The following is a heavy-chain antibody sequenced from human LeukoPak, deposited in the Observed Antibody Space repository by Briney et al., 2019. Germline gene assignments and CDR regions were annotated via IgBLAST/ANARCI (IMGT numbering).Heavy chain of an antibody. CDR2: ISHSGSSI. CDR3: AMARDY. J-gene: IGHJ4*02. V-gene: IGHV3-23*01. CDR1: GFTFSNYL. Sequence: PGGSLRLSCVASGFTFSNYLMNWVRQAPGKGLEWVSGISHSGSSIYYADSVKGRFTISRDNSKNTLYLQMDRLRVEDTAVYYCAMARDYWGQGTLVTVSS.